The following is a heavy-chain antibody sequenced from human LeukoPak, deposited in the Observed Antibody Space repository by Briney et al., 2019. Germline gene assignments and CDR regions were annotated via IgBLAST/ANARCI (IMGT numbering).Heavy chain of an antibody. D-gene: IGHD1-26*01. V-gene: IGHV1-18*01. CDR1: GYTFTSYG. CDR2: ISAYNGNT. CDR3: ARVFSIVGATPAGY. J-gene: IGHJ4*02. Sequence: ASVKVSRKASGYTFTSYGISWVRQAPGQGLEGMGWISAYNGNTNYAQNLQRRFTMTTDTSTSTAYMELRSLRSHDTTVYYCARVFSIVGATPAGYWGQGTLVTVSS.